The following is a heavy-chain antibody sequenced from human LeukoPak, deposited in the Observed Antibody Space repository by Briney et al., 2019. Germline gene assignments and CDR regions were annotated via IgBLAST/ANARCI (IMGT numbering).Heavy chain of an antibody. Sequence: SETLSLTCAVSGGTFSGDYWSWIRQPPGKGLEWIGEVNHSGSTNYNPSLKSRVTISVDTSKNQFSLKMSSVTGADTAVYYCASRSGWFPIGGQGTLVTVSS. CDR2: VNHSGST. V-gene: IGHV4-34*01. CDR1: GGTFSGDY. CDR3: ASRSGWFPI. D-gene: IGHD6-19*01. J-gene: IGHJ4*02.